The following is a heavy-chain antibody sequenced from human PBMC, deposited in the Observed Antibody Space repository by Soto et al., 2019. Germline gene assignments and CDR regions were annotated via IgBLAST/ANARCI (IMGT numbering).Heavy chain of an antibody. V-gene: IGHV4-30-2*01. CDR1: GGPISSGGYS. Sequence: QLQLQESGSGLVKPSQTLSLTCAVSGGPISSGGYSWSWLRQPPGQGLEWMGYIYHSWSTYHNPSLKSGVTISVDRSKNQFSLKLSSVTGADTDVYYCSSAFGSSGYRWGQGTLVTVSS. D-gene: IGHD3-22*01. CDR3: SSAFGSSGYR. CDR2: IYHSWST. J-gene: IGHJ4*02.